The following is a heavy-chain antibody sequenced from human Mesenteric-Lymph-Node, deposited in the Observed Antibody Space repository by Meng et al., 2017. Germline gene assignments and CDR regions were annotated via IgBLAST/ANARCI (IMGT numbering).Heavy chain of an antibody. V-gene: IGHV4-39*07. D-gene: IGHD2-15*01. J-gene: IGHJ5*02. CDR3: ARDSGAYCSGGSCYGP. CDR1: GGSISSSSYY. Sequence: SETLSLTCTVSGGSISSSSYYWGWIRQPPGKGLEWIGSIYYSGSTYYNPSLKSRVTISVDTSKNQFSRKLSSVTAADTAVYYCARDSGAYCSGGSCYGPWGQGTLVTVSS. CDR2: IYYSGST.